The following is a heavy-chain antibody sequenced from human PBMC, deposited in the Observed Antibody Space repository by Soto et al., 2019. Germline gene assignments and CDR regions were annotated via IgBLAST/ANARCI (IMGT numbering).Heavy chain of an antibody. CDR1: GGTFSSYA. Sequence: ASVKVSCKASGGTFSSYAFSWVRQAPGQGPEWMGWMNPNSGNTKYAQKFKGRVTMTRDTSVRTAFMELNWLKSDDTAVYYCASEAGFWDYWGQG. CDR2: MNPNSGNT. D-gene: IGHD3-10*01. V-gene: IGHV1-2*02. CDR3: ASEAGFWDY. J-gene: IGHJ4*02.